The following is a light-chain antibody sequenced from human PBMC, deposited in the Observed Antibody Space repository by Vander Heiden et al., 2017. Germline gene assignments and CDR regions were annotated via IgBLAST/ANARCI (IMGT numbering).Light chain of an antibody. CDR2: SDN. V-gene: IGLV1-44*01. J-gene: IGLJ2*01. CDR1: SSNIGRNS. CDR3: SSWDDSLNGPV. Sequence: QSVLTQPPSASGTPGQRVTISCSGSSSNIGRNSVNWYQQLPGTAPKLLMYSDNQRPSGVPDRFSGSKSGTSVSLAISGLQSEDEADYYCSSWDDSLNGPVFGGGTKLTVL.